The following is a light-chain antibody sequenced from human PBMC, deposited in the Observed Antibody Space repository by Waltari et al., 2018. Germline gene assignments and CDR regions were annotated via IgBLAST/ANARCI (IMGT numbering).Light chain of an antibody. CDR2: GAS. J-gene: IGKJ4*01. CDR1: QTVSSSF. Sequence: EIVLTQYPVTLSLSPGERAALSCRASQTVSSSFLAWYQKKPGQAPRRLLYGASSRATGMPDRFSGSGSGTDFTLTISRLGPEDFALYFCQQYGSSPLTFGGGTKVEIK. V-gene: IGKV3-20*01. CDR3: QQYGSSPLT.